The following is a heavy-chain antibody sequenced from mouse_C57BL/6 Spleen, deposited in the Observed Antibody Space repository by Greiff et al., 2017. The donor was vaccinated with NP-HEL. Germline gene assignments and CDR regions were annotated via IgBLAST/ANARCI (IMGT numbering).Heavy chain of an antibody. J-gene: IGHJ1*03. Sequence: QVQLQQSGAELAKPGASVKLSCKASGYTFTSYWMHWVNQRPGQGLEWIGYINPSSGYTKYNQKFKDKATLTADKSSSTAYMQLSSLTYEDSAVYYCARSYYEDDEFFYWYFDVWGTGTTVTVSS. CDR2: INPSSGYT. CDR1: GYTFTSYW. D-gene: IGHD2-4*01. V-gene: IGHV1-7*01. CDR3: ARSYYEDDEFFYWYFDV.